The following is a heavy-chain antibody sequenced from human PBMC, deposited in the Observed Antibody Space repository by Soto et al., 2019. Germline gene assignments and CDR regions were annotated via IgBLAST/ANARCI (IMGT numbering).Heavy chain of an antibody. V-gene: IGHV3-11*01. J-gene: IGHJ4*02. CDR3: ATRASYDYIWGSYRSPYYFDY. D-gene: IGHD3-16*02. Sequence: GGSLRLSCAASGFTFSDYYMSWIRQAPGKGLEWVSYISSSGSTIYYADSVKGRFTISRDNAKNSLYLQMNSLRAEDTAVYYCATRASYDYIWGSYRSPYYFDYWGQGTLVTVSS. CDR1: GFTFSDYY. CDR2: ISSSGSTI.